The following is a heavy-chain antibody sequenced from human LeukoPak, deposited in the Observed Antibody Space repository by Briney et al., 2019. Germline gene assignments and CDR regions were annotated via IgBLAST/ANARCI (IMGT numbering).Heavy chain of an antibody. CDR1: GGSISSGDYY. J-gene: IGHJ5*02. CDR2: IYYSGST. Sequence: SETLSLTCTVSGGSISSGDYYWSWIRQPPGTGLEWIGYIYYSGSTYYNPSLKSRVTISVDTSKNQFSLKLSSVTAADTAGYYCARFPSHDSSGPWPWGQGTLVTVSS. CDR3: ARFPSHDSSGPWP. D-gene: IGHD3-22*01. V-gene: IGHV4-30-4*01.